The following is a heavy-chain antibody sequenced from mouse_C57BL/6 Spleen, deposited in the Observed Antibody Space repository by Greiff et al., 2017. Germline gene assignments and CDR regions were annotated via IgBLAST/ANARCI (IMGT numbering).Heavy chain of an antibody. CDR1: GYTFTDYN. Sequence: EVHLVESGPELVKPGASVKIPCKASGYTFTDYNMDWVKQSHGKSLEWIGDINPNNGGTIYNQKVKGKATLTVDKSSSTAYMELRSLTSEDTAVYYCARRRGGNGYDGSAMDYWGQGTSVTVSS. V-gene: IGHV1-18*01. CDR2: INPNNGGT. CDR3: ARRRGGNGYDGSAMDY. J-gene: IGHJ4*01. D-gene: IGHD2-2*01.